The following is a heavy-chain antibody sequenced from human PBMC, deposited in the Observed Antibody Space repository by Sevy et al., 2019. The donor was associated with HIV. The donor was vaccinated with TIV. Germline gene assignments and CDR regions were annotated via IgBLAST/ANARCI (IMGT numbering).Heavy chain of an antibody. CDR3: ARESGVGWFVDY. D-gene: IGHD6-19*01. CDR2: LWGDSNNK. Sequence: GGSLRLSFEASGFTFSSYAIHGVRQPPGKGLEWGAVLWGDSNNKNYTDSVKGRFTISRDNAKNTLYLQMNSLRVDDTAVYYCARESGVGWFVDYWGQGTLVTVSS. CDR1: GFTFSSYA. J-gene: IGHJ4*02. V-gene: IGHV3-33*01.